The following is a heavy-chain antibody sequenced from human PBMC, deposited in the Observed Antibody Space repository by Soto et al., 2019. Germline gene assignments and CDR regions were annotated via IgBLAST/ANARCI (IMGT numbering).Heavy chain of an antibody. CDR2: IRGSGGPT. CDR3: VKDFRGGYDWTHD. CDR1: GFTFSNYA. Sequence: EVQLLESGGDLVQPGGSLRLSCAASGFTFSNYAMSWVRQAPGKGLEWVSLIRGSGGPTNYADSVKGRFTVSRDNSKNMLFLQMNSLRAEDTAVYYCVKDFRGGYDWTHDWGQGTQVTVSS. J-gene: IGHJ4*02. D-gene: IGHD5-12*01. V-gene: IGHV3-23*01.